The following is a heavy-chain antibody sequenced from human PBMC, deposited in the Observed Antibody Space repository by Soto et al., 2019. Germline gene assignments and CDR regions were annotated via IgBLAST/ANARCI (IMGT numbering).Heavy chain of an antibody. CDR1: GFTFSSCP. Sequence: GGSLRLSCAASGFTFSSCPMSWVRQAPGKGLEWVSAISASGDSTYYADSVKGRFTISRDNSKNTLYLQMNSLRVEDTALYYCAKRAVVVAATPWFDPWGQGTLVTVSS. CDR3: AKRAVVVAATPWFDP. D-gene: IGHD2-15*01. V-gene: IGHV3-23*01. J-gene: IGHJ5*02. CDR2: ISASGDST.